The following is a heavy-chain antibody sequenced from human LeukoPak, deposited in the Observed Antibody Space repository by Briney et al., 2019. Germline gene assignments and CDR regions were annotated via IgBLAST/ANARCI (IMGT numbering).Heavy chain of an antibody. J-gene: IGHJ4*02. CDR2: ISNSGTIV. Sequence: GGSLRLSCAASGFTFSEDYMTWIRQTPGKGLEWVSFISNSGTIVYYAESVKGRLTISRDNAKNSLYLQMNSLRVEDTAVYYCGRGHWGLDYWGQGTLVTVS. D-gene: IGHD7-27*01. CDR3: GRGHWGLDY. CDR1: GFTFSEDY. V-gene: IGHV3-11*04.